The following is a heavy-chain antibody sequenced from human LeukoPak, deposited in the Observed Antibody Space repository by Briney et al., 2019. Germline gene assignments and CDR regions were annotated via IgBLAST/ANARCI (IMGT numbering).Heavy chain of an antibody. CDR1: GGSISSYY. CDR2: IYYSGST. V-gene: IGHV4-59*08. CDR3: ARRYYDFWSGYSTNWFDP. Sequence: SETLSLTCTVSGGSISSYYWSWIRQPPGKDRKWIGNIYYSGSTNYNPSLKSRVTISVDTSKNQFSLKLSSVTAADTAVYYCARRYYDFWSGYSTNWFDPWGQGTLVTVSS. D-gene: IGHD3-3*01. J-gene: IGHJ5*02.